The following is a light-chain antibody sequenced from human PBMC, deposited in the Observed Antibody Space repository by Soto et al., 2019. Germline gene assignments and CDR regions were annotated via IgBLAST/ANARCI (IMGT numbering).Light chain of an antibody. CDR1: SSDIGDYNY. CDR2: DVN. V-gene: IGLV2-14*01. CDR3: SSYSPSNTLLL. J-gene: IGLJ2*01. Sequence: QSALTQPASVSGSPGQSITISCTGTSSDIGDYNYVSWYQQHPGKVPKLMIFDVNSRPSGLSNRFSGSKSANTASLTISGLQAEDEADYFCSSYSPSNTLLLFGGGTKLTVL.